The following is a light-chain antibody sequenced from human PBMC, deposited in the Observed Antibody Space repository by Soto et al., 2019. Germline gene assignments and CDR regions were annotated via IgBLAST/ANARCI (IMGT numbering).Light chain of an antibody. CDR2: AAS. Sequence: DIQMTQSPSSLSASVGDRVTITCRASQAINNYLAWYQQKPGKVPTLLISAASTLQSGVPSRFSGSGSGTDFTLTISSLQPEDVATYYCQKLNAFPTFGGGTKVEI. J-gene: IGKJ4*01. CDR1: QAINNY. V-gene: IGKV1-27*01. CDR3: QKLNAFPT.